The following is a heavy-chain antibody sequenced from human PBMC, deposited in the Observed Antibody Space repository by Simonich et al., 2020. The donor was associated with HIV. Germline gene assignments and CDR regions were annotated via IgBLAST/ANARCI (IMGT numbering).Heavy chain of an antibody. D-gene: IGHD4-4*01. J-gene: IGHJ6*02. CDR2: INADNGNT. Sequence: QVQLVQSGAEVKKPGASVKVSCKTSGYTFTNYAMHWVRQAPGQRLEWMGWINADNGNTKYSQKFHGRVTITRDTSVSTAYMELSSLRSEDTAVYYCARLGVTPYYYYAMDVWGQGTTVTVSS. CDR1: GYTFTNYA. V-gene: IGHV1-3*01. CDR3: ARLGVTPYYYYAMDV.